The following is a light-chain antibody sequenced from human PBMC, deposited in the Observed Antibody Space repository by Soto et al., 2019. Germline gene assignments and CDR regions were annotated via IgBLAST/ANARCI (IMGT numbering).Light chain of an antibody. J-gene: IGLJ2*01. V-gene: IGLV2-14*01. CDR2: EVS. CDR3: SSYTSSNTLV. CDR1: SSDIGGYNF. Sequence: QSALTQPASVSGSPGQSITISCTGTSSDIGGYNFVSWYQQHPGRAPKLLIYEVSNRPSGLSNRFSAYKSGNTASLTISGLLAEDEADYYCSSYTSSNTLVFGGGTKLTVL.